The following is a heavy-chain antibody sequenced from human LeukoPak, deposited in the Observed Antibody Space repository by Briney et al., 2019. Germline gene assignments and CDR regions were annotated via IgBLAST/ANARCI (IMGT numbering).Heavy chain of an antibody. CDR1: GFTFSSYA. CDR3: ARDEFMVRGAIPGGMDV. CDR2: ISGSGGNT. J-gene: IGHJ6*02. D-gene: IGHD3-10*01. Sequence: GGSLRLSCAASGFTFSSYAMSWVRQAPGKGLEWVSEISGSGGNTYYADSVRGRFTISRDKSKNTLYLQMNSLRAEDTAVYYCARDEFMVRGAIPGGMDVWGQGTTVTVSS. V-gene: IGHV3-23*01.